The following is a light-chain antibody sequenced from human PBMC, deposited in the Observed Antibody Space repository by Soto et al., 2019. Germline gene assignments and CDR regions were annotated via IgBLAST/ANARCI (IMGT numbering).Light chain of an antibody. J-gene: IGLJ2*01. V-gene: IGLV2-14*03. CDR3: SSYTSASTHVV. Sequence: QSALTQPASVSGSXXXXXXXXXTGSXXXVRGYNYVSWYQEHPGKAPKLMIYEVTNRPSGVSNRFSGSKPGNTASLTISGLQAEDEADYYCSSYTSASTHVVFGGGTKLTVL. CDR1: XXXVRGYNY. CDR2: EVT.